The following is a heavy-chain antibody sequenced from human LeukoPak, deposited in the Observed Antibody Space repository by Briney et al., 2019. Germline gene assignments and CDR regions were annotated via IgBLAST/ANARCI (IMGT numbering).Heavy chain of an antibody. V-gene: IGHV3-15*01. D-gene: IGHD3-10*01. Sequence: PGGSLRLSCAASGFTFSNAWMSWVRQAPGKGLEWVGRIKSKTDGGTTDYAAPVKGRFTISRDDSKNTLYLQMNSLKTEDTAVYYCTTERPDLYYYGSGSYCDYWGQGTLVTVSS. CDR2: IKSKTDGGTT. J-gene: IGHJ4*02. CDR1: GFTFSNAW. CDR3: TTERPDLYYYGSGSYCDY.